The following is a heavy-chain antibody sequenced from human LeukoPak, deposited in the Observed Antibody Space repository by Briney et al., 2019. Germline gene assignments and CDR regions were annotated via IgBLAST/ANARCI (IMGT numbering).Heavy chain of an antibody. CDR2: LSGSGEII. Sequence: GGSLRLSCAASGFTFSDYYMSWVRQAPGKGLEWVSFLSGSGEIIYYADSVKGRFTISRDNAKNSLYLQMNSLRAEDTAVYHCARDYDSSGGHDYWGQGTLVTVSS. V-gene: IGHV3-11*01. CDR3: ARDYDSSGGHDY. J-gene: IGHJ4*02. CDR1: GFTFSDYY. D-gene: IGHD3-22*01.